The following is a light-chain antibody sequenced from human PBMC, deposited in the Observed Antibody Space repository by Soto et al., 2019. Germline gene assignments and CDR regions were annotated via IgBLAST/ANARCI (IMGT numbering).Light chain of an antibody. J-gene: IGKJ1*01. Sequence: DIQMTQSPSTLSASVGDRVTITCRASQSINNWLAWYQQKPGKAPNLLIYKASSLESGVPSRFSGSGSGTEFTLTISSLQSEDFAIYYCQQYNSYTPTFGQGTKVEFK. CDR3: QQYNSYTPT. CDR1: QSINNW. CDR2: KAS. V-gene: IGKV1-5*03.